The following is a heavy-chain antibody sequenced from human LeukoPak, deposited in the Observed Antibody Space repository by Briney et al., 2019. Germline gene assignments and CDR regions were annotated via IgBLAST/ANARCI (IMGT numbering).Heavy chain of an antibody. Sequence: GGSLRLSCAVSGFTFSNYAMSWVRQAPGKGLEWVSGISGSGGSTFYADSVKGRFTISRDNSKNTLYLQMNSLRVEDAAVYYCAKGQGCGDGCYMFEHWGQGILVTVSS. CDR3: AKGQGCGDGCYMFEH. CDR1: GFTFSNYA. CDR2: ISGSGGST. J-gene: IGHJ4*02. D-gene: IGHD2-21*02. V-gene: IGHV3-23*01.